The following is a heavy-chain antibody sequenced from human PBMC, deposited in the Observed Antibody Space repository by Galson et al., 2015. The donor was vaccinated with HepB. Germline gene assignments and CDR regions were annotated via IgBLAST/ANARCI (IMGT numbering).Heavy chain of an antibody. V-gene: IGHV3-7*03. CDR3: ARDGVSSSWPYYYYGMDV. Sequence: SLRLSCAASGFTFSSYWMSWVRQAPGKGLEWVANIKQDGSEKYYVDSVKGRFTISRDNAKNSLYLQMNSLRAEDTAVYYCARDGVSSSWPYYYYGMDVWGQGTTVTVSS. D-gene: IGHD6-13*01. CDR2: IKQDGSEK. CDR1: GFTFSSYW. J-gene: IGHJ6*02.